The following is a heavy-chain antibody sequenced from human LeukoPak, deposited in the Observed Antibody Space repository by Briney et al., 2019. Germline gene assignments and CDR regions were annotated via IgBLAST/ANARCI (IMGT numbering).Heavy chain of an antibody. V-gene: IGHV1-3*01. CDR3: ASGAEVGATDFDY. J-gene: IGHJ4*02. CDR1: GYSFTSYA. D-gene: IGHD1-26*01. Sequence: ASVKVSCKASGYSFTSYAIHWVRQAPGQRLEWMGWINAGNGNTKYSQKFQGRVTITRDTSASTAYMELSSLRSEDTAVYYCASGAEVGATDFDYWGQGTLVTVSS. CDR2: INAGNGNT.